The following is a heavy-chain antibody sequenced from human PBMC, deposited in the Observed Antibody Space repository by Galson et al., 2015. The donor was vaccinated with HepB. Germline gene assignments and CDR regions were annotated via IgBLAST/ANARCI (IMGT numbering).Heavy chain of an antibody. J-gene: IGHJ5*02. Sequence: SLRLSCAASGFTFSYFLMNWVRQAPGKGLEWVSGIHPSGGRTYYADSVKGRFTIPRDNSKNTLYLQITSRRAEDRSVYYCAKGVPRYTSGWYLGGVAYFDRWGQGALVAVSS. CDR1: GFTFSYFL. CDR2: IHPSGGRT. V-gene: IGHV3-23*01. CDR3: AKGVPRYTSGWYLGGVAYFDR. D-gene: IGHD6-19*01.